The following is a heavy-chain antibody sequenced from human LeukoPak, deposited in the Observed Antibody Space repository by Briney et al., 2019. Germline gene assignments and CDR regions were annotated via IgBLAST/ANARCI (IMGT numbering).Heavy chain of an antibody. CDR2: IYYSGST. D-gene: IGHD3-10*01. CDR3: ARGFTLGY. V-gene: IGHV4-59*01. J-gene: IGHJ4*02. CDR1: GGSISSYY. Sequence: SETLSLTCTVSGGSISSYYWSWIRQPPGKGLEWIGYIYYSGSTNYNPSLKSRVTISVDTSKNQFSLKLSSVTAADTAVYYCARGFTLGYWGQGTLSPSPQ.